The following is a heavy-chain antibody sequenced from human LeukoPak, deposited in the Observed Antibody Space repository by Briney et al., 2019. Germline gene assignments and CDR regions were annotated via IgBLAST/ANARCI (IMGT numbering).Heavy chain of an antibody. CDR2: ISGGGGDT. J-gene: IGHJ3*02. Sequence: GGSLRLSCAASGFIFSNYAMSWVRQAPGKGLEWVSTISGGGGDTDYADSVKGRFTISRDNSKNTLHLQMSSLRAEDTAVYYCAKGNQRAYDAFDIWGQGTIVTVSS. CDR1: GFIFSNYA. CDR3: AKGNQRAYDAFDI. D-gene: IGHD1-14*01. V-gene: IGHV3-23*01.